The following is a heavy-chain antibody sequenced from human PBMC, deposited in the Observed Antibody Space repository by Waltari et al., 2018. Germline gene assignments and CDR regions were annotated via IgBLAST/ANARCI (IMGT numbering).Heavy chain of an antibody. V-gene: IGHV3-33*06. J-gene: IGHJ4*02. CDR1: GLSIDGYG. CDR2: IWFDGGQT. Sequence: QAQLVESGGGVVQPGMSLRLPCTGPGLSIDGYGMHWVRQAPGKGLEWVALIWFDGGQTYYADSVRGRFTISRDNSKNTLYLDMNSLKLNDTAIYYCAKDAFGNTYVDHWGQGTLVTVAS. CDR3: AKDAFGNTYVDH. D-gene: IGHD3-10*01.